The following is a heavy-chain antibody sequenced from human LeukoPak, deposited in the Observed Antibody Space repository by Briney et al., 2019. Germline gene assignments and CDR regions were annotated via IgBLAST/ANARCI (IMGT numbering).Heavy chain of an antibody. CDR2: INHSGST. CDR3: ARDLRRYSGSYCDY. CDR1: GGSFSGYY. J-gene: IGHJ4*02. Sequence: SETLSLTCAVYGGSFSGYYWSWIRQPPGKGLEWIGEINHSGSTNYNPPLKSRVTISVDTSKNQFSLKLSSVTAADTAVYYCARDLRRYSGSYCDYWGQGTLVTVSS. V-gene: IGHV4-34*01. D-gene: IGHD1-26*01.